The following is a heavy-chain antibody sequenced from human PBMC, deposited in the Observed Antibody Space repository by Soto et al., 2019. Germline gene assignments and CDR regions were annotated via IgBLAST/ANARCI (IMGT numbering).Heavy chain of an antibody. CDR1: GGSISGNSYY. CDR2: IYNSGGT. CDR3: ARHRYCSTISWYEIDQ. V-gene: IGHV4-39*01. D-gene: IGHD2-2*01. Sequence: HLQLQESGPGLVRPSETLSLTCTVSGGSISGNSYYWGWIRQSPGKGLEWIGSIYNSGGTYYNPTRRSRVTRSVDTSKNQFSLKLSSGTAADTAVYYCARHRYCSTISWYEIDQWGQGTLVTVSS. J-gene: IGHJ4*02.